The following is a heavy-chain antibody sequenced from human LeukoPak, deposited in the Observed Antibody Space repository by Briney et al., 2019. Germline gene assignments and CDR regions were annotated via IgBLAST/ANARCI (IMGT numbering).Heavy chain of an antibody. J-gene: IGHJ4*02. D-gene: IGHD2-15*01. CDR1: GFTSSSYA. Sequence: PGGSLRLSCAASGFTSSSYAMHWVRQAPGKGLEWVAVISYDGSNKYYADSVKGRFTISRDNSKNTLYLQMNSLRAEDTAVYYCARPGYLVVQGYFDYWGQGTLVTVSS. CDR2: ISYDGSNK. CDR3: ARPGYLVVQGYFDY. V-gene: IGHV3-30*04.